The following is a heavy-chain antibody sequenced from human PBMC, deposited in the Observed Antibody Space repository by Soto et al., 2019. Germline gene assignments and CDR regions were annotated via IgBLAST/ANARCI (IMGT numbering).Heavy chain of an antibody. V-gene: IGHV4-34*01. CDR3: ARGRIAAADTRDYYYGMDV. CDR2: INHSGST. Sequence: SETLSLTCAVYGGSFSGYYWSWIRQPPGKGLEWIGEINHSGSTNYNPSLKSRVTISVDTSKNQFSLKLSSVTAADTAVYYCARGRIAAADTRDYYYGMDVWGQGTTVTVSS. D-gene: IGHD6-13*01. CDR1: GGSFSGYY. J-gene: IGHJ6*02.